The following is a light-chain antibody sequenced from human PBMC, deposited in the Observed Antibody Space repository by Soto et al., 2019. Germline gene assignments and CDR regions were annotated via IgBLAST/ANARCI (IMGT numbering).Light chain of an antibody. V-gene: IGLV1-44*01. J-gene: IGLJ3*02. CDR2: SNN. CDR3: ASWDASLNGWV. CDR1: SSNIGSNT. Sequence: QSVLTQPPSASGTPGQRVTISCSGSSSNIGSNTVNWYQQLPGTAPNLLIYSNNQRPSGVPDRFSGSKYGTSASLAIIGLQSEDEADYYCASWDASLNGWVFGGGTKVTVL.